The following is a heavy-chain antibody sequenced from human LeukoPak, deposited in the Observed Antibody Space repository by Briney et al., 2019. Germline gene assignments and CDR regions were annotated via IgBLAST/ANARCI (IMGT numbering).Heavy chain of an antibody. J-gene: IGHJ5*01. CDR2: ISGSGGTT. Sequence: GGSLRLSCAASGFTLSSNAMSWVRQAPGKGLEWVSVISGSGGTTYYADSVKGRFTISRDNSKNTLYLQMNSLRVEDTAVYYCAKDRSGTTSDSWGQGTLVTVSS. V-gene: IGHV3-23*01. CDR3: AKDRSGTTSDS. D-gene: IGHD1-1*01. CDR1: GFTLSSNA.